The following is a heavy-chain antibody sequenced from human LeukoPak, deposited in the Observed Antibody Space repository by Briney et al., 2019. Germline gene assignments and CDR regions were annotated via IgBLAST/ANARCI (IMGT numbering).Heavy chain of an antibody. Sequence: PGGSLRLSCAASGFTFSSYWMSWVRQAPGKGLEWVSGIIGSGGSTFYADSVKGRFTISRDNPKNTLYLQMNSLRAEDTAVYYCAKAEHYYYGSGSYRFDYWGQGTLVTVSS. D-gene: IGHD3-10*01. CDR2: IIGSGGST. J-gene: IGHJ4*02. CDR1: GFTFSSYW. V-gene: IGHV3-23*01. CDR3: AKAEHYYYGSGSYRFDY.